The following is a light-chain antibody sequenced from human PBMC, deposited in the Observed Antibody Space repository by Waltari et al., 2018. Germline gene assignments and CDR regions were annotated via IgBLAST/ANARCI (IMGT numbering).Light chain of an antibody. CDR1: SSDGGAYNY. V-gene: IGLV2-14*03. CDR2: EVS. J-gene: IGLJ2*01. Sequence: QSALTQPASVSGSPGQSITIPCTGTSSDGGAYNYVSWYQQHPGKAPKLMIFEVSNRPSGVSNRFSGSKSGNTASLTISGLQAEDEADYYCSSYISSSTLELFGGGTSLTVL. CDR3: SSYISSSTLEL.